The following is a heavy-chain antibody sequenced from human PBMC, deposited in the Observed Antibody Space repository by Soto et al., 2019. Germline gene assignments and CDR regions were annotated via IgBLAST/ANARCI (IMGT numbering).Heavy chain of an antibody. D-gene: IGHD6-19*01. V-gene: IGHV3-30-3*01. J-gene: IGHJ2*01. CDR1: GFTFSSYA. CDR2: LSYDGGNK. CDR3: AGHMGGWYSSYFDL. Sequence: QVQLVESGGGVVQPGRSLRLSCEASGFTFSSYAMHWVRQAPGKGLEWVAVLSYDGGNKYYGDSVKGRLTISRDNSKNTLYLQMNSLRAEDTAVYYCAGHMGGWYSSYFDLWGRGTLVTVSS.